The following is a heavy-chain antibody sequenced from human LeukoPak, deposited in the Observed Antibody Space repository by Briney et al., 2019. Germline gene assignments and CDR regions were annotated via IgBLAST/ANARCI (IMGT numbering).Heavy chain of an antibody. Sequence: GGSLRPSCAAPGFSFSSYAMSWVRQAQARGLEWVSSIRGGGEKFYADSVKGRFILSRDDSRNTVYLQMNNLRVEDTAVYYCAKANWVSNADAVWWGQGTLVTVSS. D-gene: IGHD1-1*01. CDR2: IRGGGEK. CDR1: GFSFSSYA. V-gene: IGHV3-23*01. CDR3: AKANWVSNADAVW. J-gene: IGHJ4*02.